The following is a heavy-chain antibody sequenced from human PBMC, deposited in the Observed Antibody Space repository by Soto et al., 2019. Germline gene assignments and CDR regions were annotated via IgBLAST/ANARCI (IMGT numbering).Heavy chain of an antibody. V-gene: IGHV3-21*06. CDR2: IRSTTNYI. J-gene: IGHJ4*02. Sequence: GGSLRLSCAASGFTFTRYSMNWVRPAPGKGLEWVSSIRSTTNYIYYGASMKGRFTISRDNAKNSLYLEMNSLRAEDTAVYYCARESEDLTSNFDYWGQGTLVTVSS. CDR3: ARESEDLTSNFDY. CDR1: GFTFTRYS.